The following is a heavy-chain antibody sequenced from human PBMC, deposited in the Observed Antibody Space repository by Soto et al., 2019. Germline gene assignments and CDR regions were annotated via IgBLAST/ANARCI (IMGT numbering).Heavy chain of an antibody. J-gene: IGHJ3*02. CDR2: IYYSGST. CDR1: GGSISSGGYY. V-gene: IGHV4-31*03. Sequence: SETLSLTCTVSGGSISSGGYYWSWIRQHPGKGLEWIGYIYYSGSTYYNPSLKSRVTISVDTSKNQFSLKLSSVTAADTAVYYCARDRYDFWSGQPVRAFDIWGQGTMVTVSS. D-gene: IGHD3-3*01. CDR3: ARDRYDFWSGQPVRAFDI.